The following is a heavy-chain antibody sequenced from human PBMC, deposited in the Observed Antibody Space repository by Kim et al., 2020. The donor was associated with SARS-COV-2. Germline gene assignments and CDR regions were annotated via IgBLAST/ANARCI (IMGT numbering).Heavy chain of an antibody. CDR3: AREPGYSSSWYRPVFDY. CDR1: GFTFSDYY. CDR2: ISSSSYT. V-gene: IGHV3-11*06. J-gene: IGHJ4*02. Sequence: GGSLRLSCAASGFTFSDYYMSWIRQAPGKGLEWFSYISSSSYTNYADSVKGRFTISRDNAKNSLYLQMNSLRAEDTAVYYCAREPGYSSSWYRPVFDYWGQGTLVTVSS. D-gene: IGHD6-13*01.